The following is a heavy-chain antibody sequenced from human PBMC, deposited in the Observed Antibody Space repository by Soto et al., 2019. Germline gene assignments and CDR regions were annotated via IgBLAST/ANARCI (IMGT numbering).Heavy chain of an antibody. D-gene: IGHD1-26*01. Sequence: SQTRSLTCCLSGGSLSRGGHYWSWIRQHPGRGLEWIGYTFYSGNTYYNPSLKSRLSRSVDTSKNQFFLKLSAVTAADSSVYYCARGRVRATTDYVDYWPEAALVTVS. CDR3: ARGRVRATTDYVDY. CDR1: GGSLSRGGHY. CDR2: TFYSGNT. V-gene: IGHV4-31*03. J-gene: IGHJ4*02.